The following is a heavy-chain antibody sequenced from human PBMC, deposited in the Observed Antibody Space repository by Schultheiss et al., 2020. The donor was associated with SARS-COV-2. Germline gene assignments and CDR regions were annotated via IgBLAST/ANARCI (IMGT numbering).Heavy chain of an antibody. CDR1: GYTFTDYF. V-gene: IGHV1-46*01. CDR3: ARPYSSGWYSVPEH. D-gene: IGHD6-19*01. J-gene: IGHJ4*02. CDR2: IIPIFGTA. Sequence: ASVKVSCKASGYTFTDYFVHWVRQAPGQGLEWMGGIIPIFGTANYAQKFQGRVTMTRDTSTSTVYMELNSLRSEDTAVYYCARPYSSGWYSVPEHWGQGTLVTVSS.